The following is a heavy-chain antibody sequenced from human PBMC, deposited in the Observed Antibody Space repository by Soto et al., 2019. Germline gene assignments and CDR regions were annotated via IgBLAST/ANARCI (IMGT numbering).Heavy chain of an antibody. CDR1: GGTFSSHG. Sequence: QVQLVQSGTVVQRRGSSVTVSCQASGGTFSSHGMAWVRQAPGQGLEWMGGIIPTFGTPTYAPKSQGRVTITADKSTNTAYMELSSLRSEDTGVYYCASERSAQYFDFWGQGTLITVSS. CDR3: ASERSAQYFDF. CDR2: IIPTFGTP. V-gene: IGHV1-69*06. J-gene: IGHJ4*02. D-gene: IGHD1-26*01.